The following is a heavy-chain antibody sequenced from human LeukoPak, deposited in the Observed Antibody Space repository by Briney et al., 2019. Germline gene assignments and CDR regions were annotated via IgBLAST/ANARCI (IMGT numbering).Heavy chain of an antibody. Sequence: ESGPTLVNPTQTLTLTCTFSGFSLSTSGMCVSWIRQPPGKALEWLARIDWDDDKYYSTSLKTRHTISKDTSKNQVVLTMTNMDPVDTATYYCARMDYGDYTSYYFDYWGQGTLVTVSS. J-gene: IGHJ4*02. CDR2: IDWDDDK. D-gene: IGHD4-17*01. CDR3: ARMDYGDYTSYYFDY. CDR1: GFSLSTSGMC. V-gene: IGHV2-70*11.